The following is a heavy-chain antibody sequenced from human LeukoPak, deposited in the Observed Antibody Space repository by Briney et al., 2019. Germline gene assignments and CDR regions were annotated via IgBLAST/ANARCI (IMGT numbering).Heavy chain of an antibody. D-gene: IGHD6-13*01. J-gene: IGHJ5*02. CDR1: GFTFRSYA. V-gene: IGHV3-23*01. Sequence: PGGSLRLSCAASGFTFRSYAMSWVRQAPGKGLEWVSAISGSGGSTYYADSVKGRFTISRDNSKNTLYLQMNSLRAEDTAVYYCAKECSSSWFEYNWFDPWGQGTLVTVSS. CDR3: AKECSSSWFEYNWFDP. CDR2: ISGSGGST.